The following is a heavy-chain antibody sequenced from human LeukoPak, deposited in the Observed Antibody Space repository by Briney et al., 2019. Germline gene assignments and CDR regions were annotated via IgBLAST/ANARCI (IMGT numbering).Heavy chain of an antibody. D-gene: IGHD3-3*01. V-gene: IGHV3-30-3*01. CDR2: ISYDGSNK. CDR1: GFTFSSYA. CDR3: ARGVRFLEWEGGTLDY. J-gene: IGHJ4*02. Sequence: AGGSLRLSCAASGFTFSSYAMHWVRQAPGKGLEWVAVISYDGSNKYYADSVKGRFTISRDNSKNTLYLQMNSLRAEDTAVYYCARGVRFLEWEGGTLDYWGQGTLVTVSS.